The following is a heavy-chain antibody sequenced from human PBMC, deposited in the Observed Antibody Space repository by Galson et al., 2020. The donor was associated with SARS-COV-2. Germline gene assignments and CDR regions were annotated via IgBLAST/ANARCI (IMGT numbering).Heavy chain of an antibody. CDR3: TKLPNGPFGVVSTDAFDV. J-gene: IGHJ3*01. D-gene: IGHD3-3*01. CDR2: ISGTLSGSDGDT. CDR1: GFTFSKYA. Sequence: TGGSLRLSCAVSGFTFSKYAMSWVRQAPGKGLEWVSLISGTLSGSDGDTSSADSVKGRFTISRDNSKNTLFLQVSNLRAEDTAVYYCTKLPNGPFGVVSTDAFDVWGQGTMLTVSS. V-gene: IGHV3-23*01.